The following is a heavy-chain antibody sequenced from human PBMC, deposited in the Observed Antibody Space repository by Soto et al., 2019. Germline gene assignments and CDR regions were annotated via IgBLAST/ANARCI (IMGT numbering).Heavy chain of an antibody. CDR3: ARQIYDSDTGPNFQYYFDS. J-gene: IGHJ4*02. CDR1: GYSFSGNW. V-gene: IGHV5-10-1*01. Sequence: XESLMIKCKGSGYSFSGNWDTRVRQKPGKGLEWMGRIDPSDSQTYYSPSFRGHVTTSVTKSITTVFLQWSSLRASDTAMYYCARQIYDSDTGPNFQYYFDSWGQGTPVTVSS. CDR2: IDPSDSQT. D-gene: IGHD3-22*01.